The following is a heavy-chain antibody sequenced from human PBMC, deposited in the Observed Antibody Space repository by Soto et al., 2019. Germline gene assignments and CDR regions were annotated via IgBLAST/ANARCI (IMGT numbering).Heavy chain of an antibody. CDR3: ARRSYHDQ. V-gene: IGHV3-53*01. CDR1: GITVSSNY. J-gene: IGHJ5*02. D-gene: IGHD3-16*02. CDR2: IDTGGST. Sequence: EVQLVESGGGLIQPGGSLRLSCAASGITVSSNYMSWVRQAPGQGLEWVSVIDTGGSTYDADSVKGRFTISRDNSKNTLYLQMNSLRVEDTAVYYCARRSYHDQWGQGTLVTVSS.